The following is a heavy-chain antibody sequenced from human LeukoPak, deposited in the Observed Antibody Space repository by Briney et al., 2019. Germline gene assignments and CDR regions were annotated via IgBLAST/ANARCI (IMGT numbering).Heavy chain of an antibody. D-gene: IGHD3-22*01. CDR2: IWHDGSNK. V-gene: IGHV3-33*06. CDR1: GFKFGNYG. Sequence: PGGSLRLSCAASGFKFGNYGMHWVRQAPGKGLEWVAVIWHDGSNKYYADSVKGRFTISRDNSKNTLYLQMNSLRAEDTAVYYCAKELFHYYDSSGYPKGLAYWGQGTLVTVSS. CDR3: AKELFHYYDSSGYPKGLAY. J-gene: IGHJ4*02.